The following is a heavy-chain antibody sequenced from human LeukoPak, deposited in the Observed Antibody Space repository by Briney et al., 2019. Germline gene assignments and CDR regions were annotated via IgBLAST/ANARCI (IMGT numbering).Heavy chain of an antibody. J-gene: IGHJ6*02. CDR3: ARGVRVAGNYYYYGMDV. V-gene: IGHV1-46*01. CDR2: INPSGGST. D-gene: IGHD6-19*01. CDR1: GYTFTSYG. Sequence: GASVKVSCKASGYTFTSYGISWVRQAPGQGLEWMGIINPSGGSTSYAQKFQGRVTMTRDTSTSTVYMELSSLRSEDTAVYYCARGVRVAGNYYYYGMDVWGQGTTVTVSS.